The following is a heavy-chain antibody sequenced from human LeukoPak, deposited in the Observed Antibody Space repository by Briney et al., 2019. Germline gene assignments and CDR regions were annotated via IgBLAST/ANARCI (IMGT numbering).Heavy chain of an antibody. V-gene: IGHV4-34*09. D-gene: IGHD1-14*01. J-gene: IGHJ3*02. CDR3: ARAGDRLFAYDI. Sequence: PSETLPLTCAVYGGSFGGYYWSWIRQHPGKGLEWIGYIYNSGTTYYNPSLRSRLTISADTSNNQFSLKLSSVTAADTAVYYCARAGDRLFAYDIWGPGTMVTVSS. CDR1: GGSFGGYY. CDR2: IYNSGTT.